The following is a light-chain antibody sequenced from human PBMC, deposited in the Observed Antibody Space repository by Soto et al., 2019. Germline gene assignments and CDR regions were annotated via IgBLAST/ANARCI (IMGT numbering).Light chain of an antibody. CDR1: TGPVTSGQY. CDR3: LLSFGGARV. CDR2: DTT. J-gene: IGLJ3*02. V-gene: IGLV7-46*01. Sequence: QPVVTQEPSLTVSPGGTVTLTCGSSTGPVTSGQYPYWFQQKPGQAPRTLIYDTTNRHSWTPARFSGSLLGGKAALTLSGAQPEDEAVYYCLLSFGGARVFGGGTKLTVL.